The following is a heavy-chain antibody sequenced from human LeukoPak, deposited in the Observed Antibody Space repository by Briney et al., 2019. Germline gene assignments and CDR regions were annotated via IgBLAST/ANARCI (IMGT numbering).Heavy chain of an antibody. CDR2: IWYDGSNK. Sequence: PAGSLTLSCSASGFTFSSYCMHWVRQAPGKGLEWVEVIWYDGSNKYYADSVKGRFTISRDNSKNTLYLQMNSLRAEDTAVYYCARASSSSPYYYVMDVWGQGTTVTVSS. D-gene: IGHD6-6*01. V-gene: IGHV3-33*08. J-gene: IGHJ6*02. CDR3: ARASSSSPYYYVMDV. CDR1: GFTFSSYC.